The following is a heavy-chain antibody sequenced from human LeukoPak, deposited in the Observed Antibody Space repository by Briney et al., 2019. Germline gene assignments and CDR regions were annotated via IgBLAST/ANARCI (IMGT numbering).Heavy chain of an antibody. D-gene: IGHD2-8*02. V-gene: IGHV3-21*01. CDR2: ICSGVTDI. Sequence: GRSLRLSCAASRLTFSSYAMDSVSQAPGERLGWVSGICSGVTDIYYADSVKGRFTITRDNAKNSLYLEMNSLRAEDTAVYYCASGYCAGANCRRDYWGQGTLVTVSS. CDR3: ASGYCAGANCRRDY. J-gene: IGHJ4*02. CDR1: RLTFSSYA.